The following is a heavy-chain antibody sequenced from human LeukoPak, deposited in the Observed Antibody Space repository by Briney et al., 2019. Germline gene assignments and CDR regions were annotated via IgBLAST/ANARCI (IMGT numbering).Heavy chain of an antibody. CDR2: IRYDGSNK. CDR3: AKDNGDSSGYSLLFDY. CDR1: GFTFSSYG. J-gene: IGHJ4*02. D-gene: IGHD3-22*01. Sequence: GGSLRLSCAASGFTFSSYGMHWVRQAPGKGLEWVAFIRYDGSNKYYADSVKGRFTISRDNSKNTLDLQMNSLRAEDTAVYYCAKDNGDSSGYSLLFDYWGQGTLVTVSS. V-gene: IGHV3-30*02.